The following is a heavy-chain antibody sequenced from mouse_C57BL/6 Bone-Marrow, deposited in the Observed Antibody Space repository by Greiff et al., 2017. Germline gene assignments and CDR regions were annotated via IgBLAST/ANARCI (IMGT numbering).Heavy chain of an antibody. CDR2: IYPSSGNT. J-gene: IGHJ2*01. V-gene: IGHV1-81*01. CDR3: AAYYYSSSSPVGW. CDR1: GYTFTSYG. Sequence: VQLQQSGAELARPGASVKLSCKASGYTFTSYGISWVKQRTGQGLEWIGEIYPSSGNTYYNEKFKGKATLTADTSSSTAYMELRSLTSEDSAVYFCAAYYYSSSSPVGWWGQGTTLTVSS. D-gene: IGHD1-1*01.